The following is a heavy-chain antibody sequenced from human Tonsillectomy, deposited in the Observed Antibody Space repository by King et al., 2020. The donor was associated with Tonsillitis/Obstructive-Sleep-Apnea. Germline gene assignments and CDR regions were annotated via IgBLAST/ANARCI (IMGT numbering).Heavy chain of an antibody. CDR1: GYTFTNYA. V-gene: IGHV7-4-1*02. CDR3: ARDLPYYYYMDV. CDR2: INTNTGNP. J-gene: IGHJ6*03. Sequence: VQLVESGSELKKPGASVKVSCKTSGYTFTNYAMNWVRQAPGQGLEWMGWINTNTGNPTYAQGFTGRFVFSLDPSVSTAYLQINSLKAEDTAVYYCARDLPYYYYMDVWGKGTTVIVSS.